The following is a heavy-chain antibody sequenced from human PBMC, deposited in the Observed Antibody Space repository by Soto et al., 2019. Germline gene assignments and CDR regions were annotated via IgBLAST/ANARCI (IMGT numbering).Heavy chain of an antibody. Sequence: SETLSLTCTVSGDSISSYYWSWIRQPPGKGLEWIGYIYYSGSTNYNPSLKSRVTISVDTSKNQFSLKLSSVTAADTAVYYCATGSLAVAGTYTFDYWGQGTLVTVSS. V-gene: IGHV4-59*01. CDR2: IYYSGST. D-gene: IGHD6-19*01. CDR3: ATGSLAVAGTYTFDY. J-gene: IGHJ4*02. CDR1: GDSISSYY.